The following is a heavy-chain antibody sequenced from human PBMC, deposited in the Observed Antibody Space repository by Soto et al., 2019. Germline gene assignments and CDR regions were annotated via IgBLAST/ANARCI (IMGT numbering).Heavy chain of an antibody. CDR2: IYYSGST. Sequence: QLQLQESGPGLVKPSETLSLTCTVSGGSISSSSYYWGWIRQPPGKGLEWIGNIYYSGSTYYNPSVKSRVSMSVDTSKDQFSLRLSSVTAADTAVYYCARRLFRNYFDYWGQGTLVTVSS. J-gene: IGHJ4*02. CDR3: ARRLFRNYFDY. D-gene: IGHD3-10*01. V-gene: IGHV4-39*01. CDR1: GGSISSSSYY.